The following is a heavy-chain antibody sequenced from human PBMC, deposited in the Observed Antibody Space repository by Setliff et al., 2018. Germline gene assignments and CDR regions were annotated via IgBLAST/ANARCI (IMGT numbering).Heavy chain of an antibody. CDR3: AREPSPSNALDI. J-gene: IGHJ3*02. CDR1: GGSITSGNNY. D-gene: IGHD4-4*01. V-gene: IGHV4-61*02. Sequence: SETLSLTCTVSGGSITSGNNYWSWIRQPAGKGLEWIGRIYSIGSATYNPSLKGRVTISLDRSENEFSLNLTSVTAADTAVYFCAREPSPSNALDIWGQGTMVTVSS. CDR2: IYSIGSA.